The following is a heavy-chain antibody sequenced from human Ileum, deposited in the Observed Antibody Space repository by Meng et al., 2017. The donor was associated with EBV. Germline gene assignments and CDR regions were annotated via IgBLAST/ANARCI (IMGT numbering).Heavy chain of an antibody. CDR1: GDSVSSNSAA. CDR2: TYYRSKWYN. J-gene: IGHJ4*02. V-gene: IGHV6-1*01. CDR3: ARDSSSSAYSPFDY. Sequence: HVQLQPARPGPGKPSQTTSPTCAISGDSVSSNSAAWDSIRQSPSRGLEWLGRTYYRSKWYNDYAVSVKSRITINPDTSKNQFSLQLNSVTPEDTAVYYCARDSSSSAYSPFDYWGQGTLVTVSS. D-gene: IGHD3-22*01.